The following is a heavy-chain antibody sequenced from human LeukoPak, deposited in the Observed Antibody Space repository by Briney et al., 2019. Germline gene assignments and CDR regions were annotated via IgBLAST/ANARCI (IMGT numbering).Heavy chain of an antibody. CDR3: ASQGYTNGWSHFDY. CDR1: GFTFSDHY. CDR2: TRNKANSHTT. J-gene: IGHJ4*02. D-gene: IGHD6-19*01. Sequence: GGSLRLSCAASGFTFSDHYMDWVRQAPGKGLEWVGRTRNKANSHTTEYAASVKGRFTISRDDSKNSLYLQMNSLRAEDTAVYYCASQGYTNGWSHFDYWGQGTLVTVSS. V-gene: IGHV3-72*01.